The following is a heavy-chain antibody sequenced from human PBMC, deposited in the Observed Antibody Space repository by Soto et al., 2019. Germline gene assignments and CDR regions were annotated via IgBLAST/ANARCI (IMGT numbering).Heavy chain of an antibody. V-gene: IGHV4-38-2*01. J-gene: IGHJ4*02. Sequence: SETLSLTCAVSGYSISSGYYWGWIRQPPGKGLEWIGSIYHSGSTYYNPSLKSRVTISVDTSKNQFSLKLSSVTAADTAVYYCASRVTTGFSDYWGQGTLVTVSS. CDR1: GYSISSGYY. CDR3: ASRVTTGFSDY. D-gene: IGHD1-26*01. CDR2: IYHSGST.